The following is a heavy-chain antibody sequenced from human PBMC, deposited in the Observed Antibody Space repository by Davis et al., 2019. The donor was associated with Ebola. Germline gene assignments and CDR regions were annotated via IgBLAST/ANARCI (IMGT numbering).Heavy chain of an antibody. CDR3: AKSEYSSSWYVKSPGLH. Sequence: ASVKVSCKASGYTFTSYGISWVRQAPGQGLEWMGWISAYNGNTNYAQKLQGRVTMTTDTSTSTAYMELRSLRSDDTAVYYCAKSEYSSSWYVKSPGLHWGQGTLVTVSS. CDR1: GYTFTSYG. CDR2: ISAYNGNT. J-gene: IGHJ4*02. D-gene: IGHD6-13*01. V-gene: IGHV1-18*01.